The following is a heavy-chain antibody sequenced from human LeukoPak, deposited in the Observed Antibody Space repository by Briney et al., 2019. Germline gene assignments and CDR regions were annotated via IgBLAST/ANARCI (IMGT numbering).Heavy chain of an antibody. D-gene: IGHD2-2*01. CDR1: GGTFSSYA. J-gene: IGHJ6*03. CDR3: ARGLDIVVVPAAHYYYMDV. V-gene: IGHV1-69*13. Sequence: SVKVSCKASGGTFSSYAISWVRQAPGQGLEWMGGIIPIFGTANYAQKFQGRVTITADESTSTAYMELSSLRSEDTAVYYCARGLDIVVVPAAHYYYMDVWGKGTTVTVSS. CDR2: IIPIFGTA.